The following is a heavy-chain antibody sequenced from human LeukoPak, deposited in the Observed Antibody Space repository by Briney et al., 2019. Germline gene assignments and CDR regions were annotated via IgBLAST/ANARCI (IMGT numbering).Heavy chain of an antibody. J-gene: IGHJ4*02. D-gene: IGHD4-17*01. V-gene: IGHV1-18*01. Sequence: ASVKVSCRASGYTFTSYGISWVRQAPGQGLEWMGWISAYNGNTNYAQKLQGRVTMTTDTSTSTAYMELRSLRSDDTAVYYCARGRDGDYVGYDFDYWGQGTLVTASS. CDR3: ARGRDGDYVGYDFDY. CDR2: ISAYNGNT. CDR1: GYTFTSYG.